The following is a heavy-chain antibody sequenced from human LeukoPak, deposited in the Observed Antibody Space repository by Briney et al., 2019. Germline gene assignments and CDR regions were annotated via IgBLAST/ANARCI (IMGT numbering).Heavy chain of an antibody. CDR3: AREYSRFSGTYYDY. J-gene: IGHJ4*02. V-gene: IGHV1-2*02. CDR1: GYTFTGYF. D-gene: IGHD1-26*01. Sequence: ASVRLSCKASGYTFTGYFIHWVRQAPGQGLEWMGWSNPNSSGTNYAQKFQVRVTMTRDTSISTAYMELSRVTSDDTAVYYCAREYSRFSGTYYDYWGQGTLVTVSS. CDR2: SNPNSSGT.